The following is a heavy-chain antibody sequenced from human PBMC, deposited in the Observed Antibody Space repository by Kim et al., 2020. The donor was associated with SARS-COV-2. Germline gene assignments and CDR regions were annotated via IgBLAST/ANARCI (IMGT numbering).Heavy chain of an antibody. J-gene: IGHJ3*02. CDR1: GFTFSSFA. CDR3: AKDFYWDNSGAGAFDM. V-gene: IGHV3-23*01. CDR2: ISGSGGST. D-gene: IGHD2-15*01. Sequence: GGSLRLSCAASGFTFSSFAMNWVRQAPGKGLEWVSGISGSGGSTYYADSVKGRFTFSRDNSKNTLYLQMNSLRAEDTAVYYCAKDFYWDNSGAGAFDMWGQGTRVMVTASS.